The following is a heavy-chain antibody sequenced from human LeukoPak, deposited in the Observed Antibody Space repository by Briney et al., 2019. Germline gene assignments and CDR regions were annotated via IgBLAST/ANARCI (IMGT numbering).Heavy chain of an antibody. CDR1: GYTFIDYY. CDR3: ARVLRCSSTSCWYFDY. J-gene: IGHJ4*02. Sequence: ASVKVSCKASGYTFIDYYIHWVRQAPGQGLEWMGWINPNSGDTNYAQKFQGRVTMTRDTSISTAYMELSRLRSDDTAVYYCARVLRCSSTSCWYFDYWGQGTLVTVSS. V-gene: IGHV1-2*02. CDR2: INPNSGDT. D-gene: IGHD2-2*01.